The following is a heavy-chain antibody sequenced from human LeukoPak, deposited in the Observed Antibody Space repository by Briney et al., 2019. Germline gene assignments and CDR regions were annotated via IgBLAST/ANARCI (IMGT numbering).Heavy chain of an antibody. V-gene: IGHV1-8*01. J-gene: IGHJ6*03. Sequence: ASVKVSCQASGYTFPSYDINGLRQATGQGLEWMGWRDPSCGNTGYPQKSQRRVTMTTNNSIRTAYMELSSLRSEHTAVYYCARGRRGWSGYSFSRNFFMDVGGKGTTVTVSS. CDR3: ARGRRGWSGYSFSRNFFMDV. CDR1: GYTFPSYD. D-gene: IGHD3-3*01. CDR2: RDPSCGNT.